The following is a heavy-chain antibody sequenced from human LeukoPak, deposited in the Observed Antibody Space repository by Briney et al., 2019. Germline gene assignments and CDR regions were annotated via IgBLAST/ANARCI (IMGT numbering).Heavy chain of an antibody. V-gene: IGHV3-7*01. D-gene: IGHD4-17*01. Sequence: GGSLRLSCAASGFTFKKTWRGWVRQAPGKGLEWVANINDDGKEEKYVDSVKGRFTISRDNVRNSLFLQLNSLRVEDTAIYYCARDPENGAPNSWGRGTLVRVSS. CDR1: GFTFKKTW. J-gene: IGHJ4*02. CDR2: INDDGKEE. CDR3: ARDPENGAPNS.